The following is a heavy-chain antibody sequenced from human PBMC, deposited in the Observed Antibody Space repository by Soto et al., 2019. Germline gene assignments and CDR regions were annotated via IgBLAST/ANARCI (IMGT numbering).Heavy chain of an antibody. CDR3: AKDCNVVVPAARWGAWFDP. D-gene: IGHD2-2*01. CDR1: GFTFSSYT. J-gene: IGHJ5*02. V-gene: IGHV3-23*01. CDR2: ISGSGGST. Sequence: EVQLLESGGGLVQPGGSLRLSCAASGFTFSSYTMSWVRQAPGKGLEWVSAISGSGGSTYYADSVKGRFTISRDNSKNTLYLQMNSLRAEDTAVYYCAKDCNVVVPAARWGAWFDPWGQGTLVTVSS.